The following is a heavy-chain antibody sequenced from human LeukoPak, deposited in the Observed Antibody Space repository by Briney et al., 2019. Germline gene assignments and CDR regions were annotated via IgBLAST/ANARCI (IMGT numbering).Heavy chain of an antibody. D-gene: IGHD5-18*01. CDR2: LYIGGNT. Sequence: GGSLRLSCAASGFTFSDYYMDWVRQAPGKGLEWVSALYIGGNTYYADSVRGRFTISRDNSKNTLYLQMNSLRAEDTAIYYCMTAAGYNFGQYWGQGTLVTVSS. V-gene: IGHV3-53*01. CDR3: MTAAGYNFGQY. J-gene: IGHJ4*02. CDR1: GFTFSDYY.